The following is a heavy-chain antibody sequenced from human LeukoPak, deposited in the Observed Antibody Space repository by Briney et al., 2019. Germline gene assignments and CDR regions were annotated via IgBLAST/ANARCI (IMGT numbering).Heavy chain of an antibody. D-gene: IGHD4-17*01. CDR1: GGSISGYS. J-gene: IGHJ4*02. CDR3: ARGKTVTTSY. Sequence: SETLSLTCTVSGGSISGYSWSWIRQSPGGELEWIGSIYYSGSTYYNPSLKSRVTISVDTSKNQFSLKLSSVTAADTAVYYCARGKTVTTSYWGQGTLVTVSS. V-gene: IGHV4-59*12. CDR2: IYYSGST.